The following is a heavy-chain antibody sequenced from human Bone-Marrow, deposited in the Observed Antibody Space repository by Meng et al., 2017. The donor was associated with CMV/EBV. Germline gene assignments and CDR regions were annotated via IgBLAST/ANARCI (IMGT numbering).Heavy chain of an antibody. V-gene: IGHV3-30-3*01. CDR3: ARDTSGGPYYYGMDV. Sequence: GGSLRLSCAASGFTFDDYAMHWVRQAPGKGLEWVAVISYDGSNKYYADSVKGRFTISRDNSKNTLYLQMNSLRAEDTAVYYCARDTSGGPYYYGMDVWGQGTTVTVSS. CDR1: GFTFDDYA. J-gene: IGHJ6*02. D-gene: IGHD3-16*01. CDR2: ISYDGSNK.